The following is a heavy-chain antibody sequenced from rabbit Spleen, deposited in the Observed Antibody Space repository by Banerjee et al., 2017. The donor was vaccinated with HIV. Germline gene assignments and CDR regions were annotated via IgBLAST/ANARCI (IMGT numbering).Heavy chain of an antibody. CDR1: GFSFSSSDY. V-gene: IGHV1S40*01. Sequence: QSLEESGGDLVKPGASLTLTCTASGFSFSSSDYMCWVRQAPGKGLEWISCIYAGSNGGTYYASWAKGRFTISRTSSTTVTLQMTSLTVADTATYFCARNGGMLDYNLWGPGTLVTVS. J-gene: IGHJ4*01. D-gene: IGHD4-2*01. CDR2: IYAGSNGGT. CDR3: ARNGGMLDYNL.